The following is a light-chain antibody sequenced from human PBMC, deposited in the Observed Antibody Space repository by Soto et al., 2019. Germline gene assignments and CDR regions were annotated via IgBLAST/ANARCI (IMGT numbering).Light chain of an antibody. J-gene: IGKJ3*01. V-gene: IGKV1-27*01. CDR3: QKYNGAPFP. Sequence: DIQMTQSPSSLSASVGDRVTITCRASQGISVSLAWYQQKPGTVPKLLIYAASTLHSGVPSRFSGSGSGTDFTLPSESLQPEDRATYYCQKYNGAPFPFGPGTKLDIK. CDR2: AAS. CDR1: QGISVS.